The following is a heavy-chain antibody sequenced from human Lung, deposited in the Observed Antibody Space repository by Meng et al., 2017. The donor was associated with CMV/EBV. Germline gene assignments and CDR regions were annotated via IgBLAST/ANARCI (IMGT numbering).Heavy chain of an antibody. Sequence: KISXKASGYTFTYYYIHWVRQAPGQGLEWMGIINASGGNTNYAQKFQGRVTMARDASTRTVYMELSSFRSEDTAVYYCAREQGSTFGTGYGMDLWRQGTTVTVSS. CDR3: AREQGSTFGTGYGMDL. D-gene: IGHD3-3*01. V-gene: IGHV1-46*01. CDR1: GYTFTYYY. J-gene: IGHJ6*02. CDR2: INASGGNT.